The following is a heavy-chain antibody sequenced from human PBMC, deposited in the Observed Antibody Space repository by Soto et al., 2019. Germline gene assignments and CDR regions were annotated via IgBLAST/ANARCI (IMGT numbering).Heavy chain of an antibody. D-gene: IGHD2-21*01. CDR1: GYTFTSYD. CDR3: ARGAGSIASRDGYYYYYGMDV. J-gene: IGHJ6*02. Sequence: ASVKVSCKASGYTFTSYDINWVRQATGQGLEWMGWMNPNSGNTGYAQKFQGRVTMTRNTSISTAYMELSSLRSEDTAVYYCARGAGSIASRDGYYYYYGMDVWGQGTTVTVSS. CDR2: MNPNSGNT. V-gene: IGHV1-8*01.